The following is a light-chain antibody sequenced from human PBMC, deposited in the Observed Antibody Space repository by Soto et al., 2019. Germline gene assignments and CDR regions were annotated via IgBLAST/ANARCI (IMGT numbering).Light chain of an antibody. CDR1: QSVSSN. CDR3: QQYNNWPSWT. CDR2: GAS. J-gene: IGKJ1*01. Sequence: EIVMTQSPSTLAVSPGEGATLSCRASQSVSSNLAWYQQKPGQAPRLLIYGASTRATGIPARFSGSGSGTEFTLTISSLQSEDFAVYYCQQYNNWPSWTFGQGTKVDIK. V-gene: IGKV3-15*01.